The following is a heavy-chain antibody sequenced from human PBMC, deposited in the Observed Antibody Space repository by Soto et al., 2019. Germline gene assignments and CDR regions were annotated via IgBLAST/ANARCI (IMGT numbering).Heavy chain of an antibody. CDR1: GFSFSTYA. J-gene: IGHJ2*01. CDR3: TRDSNTADLLPRPIGYFDL. D-gene: IGHD3-10*01. Sequence: EVQLLESGGGLVQPGGSLRLSCAGSGFSFSTYAMAWVRQAPGKGLDWVSLISATGGSTYYADSVKGRFTISRDNSKKILHLQLNSLRSEDTALYYCTRDSNTADLLPRPIGYFDLCGRGTLVTVSA. V-gene: IGHV3-23*01. CDR2: ISATGGST.